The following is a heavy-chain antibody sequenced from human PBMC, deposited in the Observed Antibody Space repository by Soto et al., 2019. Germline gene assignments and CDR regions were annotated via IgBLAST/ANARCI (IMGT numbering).Heavy chain of an antibody. J-gene: IGHJ5*02. CDR2: IYHSGST. CDR1: GGSISSGGYS. Sequence: SETLSLTCAVSGGSISSGGYSWSWIRQPPGKGLEWIGYIYHSGSTYYNPSLKSRVTISVDRSKNQFSLKLSSVTAADTAVYYCARARNPDNWNKPRSVGDRENWFDPWGQGTLVTVSS. CDR3: ARARNPDNWNKPRSVGDRENWFDP. D-gene: IGHD1-20*01. V-gene: IGHV4-30-2*01.